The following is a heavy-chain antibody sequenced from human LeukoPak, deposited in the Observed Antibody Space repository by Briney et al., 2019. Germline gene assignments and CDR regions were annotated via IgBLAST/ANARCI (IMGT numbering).Heavy chain of an antibody. Sequence: PSETLSLTCSVSGASISSQYWTWIRQPPRKGLEWIGYIYNSGSTNYNPSPKSRVTMSIDTSKNQFSLRLTSVTAADTAVYYCARRRIDSMYNWFDPWGQGTLVIVSS. CDR1: GASISSQY. D-gene: IGHD2-21*01. V-gene: IGHV4-59*11. J-gene: IGHJ5*02. CDR3: ARRRIDSMYNWFDP. CDR2: IYNSGST.